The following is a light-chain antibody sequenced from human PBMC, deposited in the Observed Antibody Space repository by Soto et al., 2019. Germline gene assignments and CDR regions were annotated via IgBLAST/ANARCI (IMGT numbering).Light chain of an antibody. V-gene: IGKV3-11*01. CDR1: QSINRY. Sequence: ELVLTQSPATLSLSPGERATLSGMASQSINRYLAWYQQKPGQAPRLLIYYASNRAAGIPARFSGSGSGTDFTLTISSLEPEEFEVYYCQQSSNWPPSYFGQGTRLE. CDR3: QQSSNWPPSY. CDR2: YAS. J-gene: IGKJ5*01.